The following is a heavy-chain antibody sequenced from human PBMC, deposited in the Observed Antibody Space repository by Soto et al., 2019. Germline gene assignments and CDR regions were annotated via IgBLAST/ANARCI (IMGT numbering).Heavy chain of an antibody. CDR1: GGTFSDFA. CDR3: AVSVGLHFEEFCFYGMDF. Sequence: QVPLVQAGAEVKKPGSSVKVSCKTSGGTFSDFAISWVRQAPGQGLEWMGGISPIFGTADSAQKFQDRVTITADESTDTAYIELSSLRSEGTAVYYGAVSVGLHFEEFCFYGMDFWGQGTTVTVSS. D-gene: IGHD3-16*01. J-gene: IGHJ6*02. CDR2: ISPIFGTA. V-gene: IGHV1-69*01.